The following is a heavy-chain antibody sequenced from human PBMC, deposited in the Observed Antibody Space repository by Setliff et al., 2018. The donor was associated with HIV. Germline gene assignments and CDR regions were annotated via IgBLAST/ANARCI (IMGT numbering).Heavy chain of an antibody. J-gene: IGHJ4*02. CDR2: IYTSGST. V-gene: IGHV4-4*07. CDR1: GGSFSGYY. D-gene: IGHD6-13*01. Sequence: LSLTCAVYGGSFSGYYWSWIRQPAGKGLEWIGHIYTSGSTNYNPSLKSRVTMSVDTSNNHFSLNLKSVTAADTAVYYCARESTMAAAGFDYWGQGTLVTVSS. CDR3: ARESTMAAAGFDY.